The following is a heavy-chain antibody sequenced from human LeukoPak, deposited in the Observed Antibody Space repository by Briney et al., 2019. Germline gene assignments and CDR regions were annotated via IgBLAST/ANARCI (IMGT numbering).Heavy chain of an antibody. Sequence: ASVKVSCKASGYTFTGYYMHWVRQAPGQGLEWMGIINPSGGSTSYAQKFQGRVTMTRDMSTSTVYMELSSLRSEDTAVYYCARGSSGYSRYYYYMDVWGKGTTVTVSS. D-gene: IGHD3-22*01. V-gene: IGHV1-46*01. CDR2: INPSGGST. J-gene: IGHJ6*03. CDR1: GYTFTGYY. CDR3: ARGSSGYSRYYYYMDV.